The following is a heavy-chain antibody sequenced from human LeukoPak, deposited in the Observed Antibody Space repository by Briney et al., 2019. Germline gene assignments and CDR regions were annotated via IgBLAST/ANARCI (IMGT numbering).Heavy chain of an antibody. D-gene: IGHD3-10*01. CDR3: AKMEGSYYGSGSSIDY. CDR2: IWYDGSNK. J-gene: IGHJ4*02. CDR1: GFTFSSYG. V-gene: IGHV3-30*02. Sequence: PGGSLRLSCAASGFTFSSYGMHWVRQAPGKGLEWVAVIWYDGSNKYYADSVKGRFTISRDNSKNTLYLQMNSLRAEDTAVYYCAKMEGSYYGSGSSIDYWGQGTLVTVSS.